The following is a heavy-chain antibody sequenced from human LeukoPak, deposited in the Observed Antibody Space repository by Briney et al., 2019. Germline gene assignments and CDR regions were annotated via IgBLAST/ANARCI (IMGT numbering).Heavy chain of an antibody. D-gene: IGHD6-6*01. V-gene: IGHV3-74*01. CDR2: IHSDGSST. J-gene: IGHJ4*02. Sequence: GGSLRLSCAASGFTFSSYWMHWVRQAPGKGLVWVSRIHSDGSSTYYADSVKGRFAISRDNAKKTLYPQMKSLRAEDTAVYYCARGLEYSSPLDYWGQGTLVTVSS. CDR3: ARGLEYSSPLDY. CDR1: GFTFSSYW.